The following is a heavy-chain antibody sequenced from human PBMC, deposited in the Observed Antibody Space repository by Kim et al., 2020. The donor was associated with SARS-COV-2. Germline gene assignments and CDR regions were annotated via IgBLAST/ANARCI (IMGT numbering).Heavy chain of an antibody. V-gene: IGHV3-7*01. Sequence: VDSVKGRFTISRDNAKNSLYLQMNSLRAEDTAMYYCARDVHVAAYHALDYWGQGILVTVSS. CDR3: ARDVHVAAYHALDY. D-gene: IGHD6-19*01. J-gene: IGHJ4*02.